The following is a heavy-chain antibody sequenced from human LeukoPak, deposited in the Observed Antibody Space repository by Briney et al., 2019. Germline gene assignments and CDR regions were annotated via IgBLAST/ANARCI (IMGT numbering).Heavy chain of an antibody. D-gene: IGHD4-11*01. CDR2: ISYDASNK. Sequence: PGGSLRLSCAASGFTFSSYAMHWVRQAPGKGLGWVAVISYDASNKYYADSVKGRFTISRDNSKNTLYLQMNSLRAEDTAVYYCARGGYSWYFDYWGQGTLVTVSS. V-gene: IGHV3-30-3*01. J-gene: IGHJ4*02. CDR1: GFTFSSYA. CDR3: ARGGYSWYFDY.